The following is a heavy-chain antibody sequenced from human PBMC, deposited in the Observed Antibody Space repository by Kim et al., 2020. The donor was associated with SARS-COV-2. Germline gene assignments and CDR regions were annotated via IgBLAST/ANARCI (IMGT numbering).Heavy chain of an antibody. V-gene: IGHV4-39*07. Sequence: SETLSLTCTVSGGSISSTSYYWGWIRQPPGKGLEWIGSIYYSGSTYYNPSLKSRVTISVHTSKNQFSLKLSSVTAADTAVYYCARDREGGVQSSWHPWQYWGQGTLVTVSS. D-gene: IGHD6-13*01. J-gene: IGHJ4*02. CDR3: ARDREGGVQSSWHPWQY. CDR2: IYYSGST. CDR1: GGSISSTSYY.